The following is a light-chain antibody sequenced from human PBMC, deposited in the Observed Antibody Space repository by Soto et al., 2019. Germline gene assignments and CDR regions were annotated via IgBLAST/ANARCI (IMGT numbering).Light chain of an antibody. J-gene: IGKJ1*01. CDR2: DVS. CDR3: QQYNNWPPWT. Sequence: EIVMTQSPTTLSVSPGERATLSCRASHSVSSNLAWYQQKPGQAPRLLIYDVSTRATGVPARFSGSGSGTEFTLTTSSLQSADFAVYYCQQYNNWPPWTFGQGTKVDIK. V-gene: IGKV3-15*01. CDR1: HSVSSN.